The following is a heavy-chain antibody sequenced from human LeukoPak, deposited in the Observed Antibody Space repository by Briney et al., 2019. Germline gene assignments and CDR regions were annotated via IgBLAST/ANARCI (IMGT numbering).Heavy chain of an antibody. CDR1: GFTFSSYW. CDR2: IKQDGSEK. Sequence: GGSLRLSCAASGFTFSSYWMSWVRQAPGKGLEWVANIKQDGSEKYYEDSVKGRFTISRDNAKNSLYLQMNSLRAEDTAVYYCARGTSGWYRYYFDYWGQGTLVTVSS. V-gene: IGHV3-7*01. J-gene: IGHJ4*02. D-gene: IGHD6-19*01. CDR3: ARGTSGWYRYYFDY.